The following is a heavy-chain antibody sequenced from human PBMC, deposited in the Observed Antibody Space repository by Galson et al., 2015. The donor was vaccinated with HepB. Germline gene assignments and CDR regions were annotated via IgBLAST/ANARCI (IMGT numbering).Heavy chain of an antibody. CDR3: AKDRQRFSSGWYGEDY. CDR1: GFTFSDYY. D-gene: IGHD6-19*01. J-gene: IGHJ4*02. V-gene: IGHV3-30*18. Sequence: SLRLSCAASGFTFSDYYMNWIRQAPGEGLEWLAVISHDGDTKYYADSMKGRLTISRDDFKYTVYLEMSSLRVEDTAVYYCAKDRQRFSSGWYGEDYWGQGTLVTVSS. CDR2: ISHDGDTK.